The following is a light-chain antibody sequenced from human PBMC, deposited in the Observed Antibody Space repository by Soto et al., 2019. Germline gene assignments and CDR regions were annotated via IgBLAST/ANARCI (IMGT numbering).Light chain of an antibody. J-gene: IGLJ2*01. Sequence: QSVLTQPASVSGSPGQSITISCTGTSSDVGGYNYVSWYQQNPGKAPRLVIYDVSHRPSGVSNRFSGSKSGNTASLTISGLQAEDEADYYCCSYASSSTVVFGGGTKLTV. V-gene: IGLV2-14*01. CDR3: CSYASSSTVV. CDR2: DVS. CDR1: SSDVGGYNY.